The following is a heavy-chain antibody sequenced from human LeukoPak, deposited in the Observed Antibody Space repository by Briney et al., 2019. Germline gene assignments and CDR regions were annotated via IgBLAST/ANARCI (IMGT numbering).Heavy chain of an antibody. V-gene: IGHV4-34*01. CDR1: GGSFSGYY. Sequence: PSETLSLTCAVYGGSFSGYYWSWIRHPPGKGLEWIGEINHSGSTNYNPSLKSRVTISVDTSKNQFSLKLSSVTAADTAVYYCARRYSSSWYGFPRVVDPWGQGTLVTVSS. CDR2: INHSGST. CDR3: ARRYSSSWYGFPRVVDP. J-gene: IGHJ5*02. D-gene: IGHD6-13*01.